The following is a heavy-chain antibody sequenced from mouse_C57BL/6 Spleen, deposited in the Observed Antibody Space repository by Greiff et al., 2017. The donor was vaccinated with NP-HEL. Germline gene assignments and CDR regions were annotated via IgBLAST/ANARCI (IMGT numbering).Heavy chain of an antibody. CDR2: INPGSGGT. Sequence: VQLQQSGAELVRPGTSVKVSCKASGYAFTNYLIEWVKQRPGQGLEWIGVINPGSGGTNYNEKFKGNATLTADKSSSTAYMQLRSLTSADSAVYFCARGGYDEGYYAMDYWGQGTSVTVSS. V-gene: IGHV1-54*01. CDR1: GYAFTNYL. J-gene: IGHJ4*01. D-gene: IGHD2-2*01. CDR3: ARGGYDEGYYAMDY.